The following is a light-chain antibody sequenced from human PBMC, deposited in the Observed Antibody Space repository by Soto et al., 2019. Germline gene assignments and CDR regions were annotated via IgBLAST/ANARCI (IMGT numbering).Light chain of an antibody. CDR1: SSDVGGYNY. J-gene: IGLJ1*01. CDR3: SSYTSSSPRV. Sequence: QSVLTQPASVSESPGQSITISCTGTSSDVGGYNYVSWYQQHPGKAPKLMIYDVSNRPSGVSNRFSGSKSGNTASLTISGLLAEDEDDYYCSSYTSSSPRVFGTGTTVTV. CDR2: DVS. V-gene: IGLV2-14*01.